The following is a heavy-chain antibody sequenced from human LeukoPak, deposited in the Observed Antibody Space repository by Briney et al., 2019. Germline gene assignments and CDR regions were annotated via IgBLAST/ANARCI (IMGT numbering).Heavy chain of an antibody. J-gene: IGHJ4*02. CDR2: INPNSGGT. V-gene: IGHV1-2*02. CDR1: GYTFTGYY. Sequence: ASVKVSCKASGYTFTGYYMHWVRQAPGQGLEWMGWINPNSGGTNYAQKFQGRVTMTRDTSISTAYMELSRLRSDDTAVYYCARGTGIVVVPAAIRDYFDYWGQGTLVTVSS. D-gene: IGHD2-2*02. CDR3: ARGTGIVVVPAAIRDYFDY.